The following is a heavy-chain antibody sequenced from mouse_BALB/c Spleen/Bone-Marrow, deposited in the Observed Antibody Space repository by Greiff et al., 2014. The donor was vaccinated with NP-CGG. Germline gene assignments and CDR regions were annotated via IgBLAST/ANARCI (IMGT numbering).Heavy chain of an antibody. CDR1: GYTFTEYL. D-gene: IGHD3-2*02. CDR2: FYPGSGSI. CDR3: ARHEDRLRAWFAY. V-gene: IGHV1-62-2*01. Sequence: ESGAELVKPGASVKLSCKASGYTFTEYLTPWAKQRPGQGLEWIGWFYPGSGSIKYNEKFKDKATLTADKSSSTVYMELSRLTSEDSAVYFCARHEDRLRAWFAYWGQGTLVTVSA. J-gene: IGHJ3*01.